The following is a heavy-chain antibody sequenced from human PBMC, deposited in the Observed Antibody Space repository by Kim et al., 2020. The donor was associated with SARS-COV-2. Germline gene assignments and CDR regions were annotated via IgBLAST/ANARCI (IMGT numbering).Heavy chain of an antibody. CDR2: VYYSGSS. J-gene: IGHJ6*02. V-gene: IGHV4-39*01. CDR1: GDSISSAAFY. CDR3: ARQRSYRSGGSYYPAYYHMDV. Sequence: SETLSLTCSASGDSISSAAFYWGWIPQPPGKRLEWIGCVYYSGSSYYNPTLNSWFTISVDTSKDQLPLELRSVTATDTAVYYSARQRSYRSGGSYYPAYYHMDVWGQGATVTVSS. D-gene: IGHD2-15*01.